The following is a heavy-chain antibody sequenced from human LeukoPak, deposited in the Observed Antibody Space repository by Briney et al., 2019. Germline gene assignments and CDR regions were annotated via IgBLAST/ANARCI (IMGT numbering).Heavy chain of an antibody. CDR1: GFTFSSYA. Sequence: GGSLRLSCAASGFTFSSYAMSWVRQAPGKGLEWVSAISGSGGSTYYADSVKGRFTISRDNSKNTLYLQMNSLRAEDTAVFYCAKAAVGGTYYYYYMDVWGKGTTVTVSS. CDR3: AKAAVGGTYYYYYMDV. V-gene: IGHV3-23*01. CDR2: ISGSGGST. D-gene: IGHD1-26*01. J-gene: IGHJ6*03.